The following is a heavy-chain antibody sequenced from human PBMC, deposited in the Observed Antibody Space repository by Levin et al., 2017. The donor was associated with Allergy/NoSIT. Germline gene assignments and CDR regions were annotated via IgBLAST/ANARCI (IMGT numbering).Heavy chain of an antibody. CDR3: ARVGGPIVPSAISFDI. Sequence: SQTLSLTCTVFGGSIRSYYWSWIRQPPGKGLEWIAYMYHSGSTNYNPSLKSRVTISVDTSKNQFSLKLKSVSAADTAVYYCARVGGPIVPSAISFDIWGQGTMVTVSS. D-gene: IGHD2-2*02. V-gene: IGHV4-59*01. J-gene: IGHJ3*02. CDR2: MYHSGST. CDR1: GGSIRSYY.